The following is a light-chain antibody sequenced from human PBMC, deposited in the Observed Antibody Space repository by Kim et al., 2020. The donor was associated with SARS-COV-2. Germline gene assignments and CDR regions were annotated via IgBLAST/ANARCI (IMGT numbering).Light chain of an antibody. CDR3: SSYTRSGTLYVV. V-gene: IGLV2-14*03. Sequence: SLTISCNRTTSDIGDYKYVSWYQQLPGKAPKLIICAVNDMHSGVSNRISGCNSGNTASLTISGLQTEDEADYYCSSYTRSGTLYVVFGGGTQLTVL. J-gene: IGLJ2*01. CDR1: TSDIGDYKY. CDR2: AVN.